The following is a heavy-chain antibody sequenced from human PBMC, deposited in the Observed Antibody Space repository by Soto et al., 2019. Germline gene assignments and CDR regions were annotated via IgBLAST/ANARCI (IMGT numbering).Heavy chain of an antibody. CDR3: ARAPRNYDSTLSFYC. D-gene: IGHD3-22*01. CDR2: IYY. V-gene: IGHV4-31*03. Sequence: SETLSLTCTVSGGSISGYYWSWIRQHPGKGLEWIGYIYYNPSLKSRVTISVDTSKNQFSLKLSSVTAADTAVYYCARAPRNYDSTLSFYCWGQGTLVTVSS. CDR1: GGSISGYY. J-gene: IGHJ4*02.